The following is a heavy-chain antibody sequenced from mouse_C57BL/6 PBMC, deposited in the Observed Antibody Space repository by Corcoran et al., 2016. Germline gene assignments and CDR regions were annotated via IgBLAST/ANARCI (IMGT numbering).Heavy chain of an antibody. Sequence: EVQLQQSGPELVKPGASVKISCKASGYTFTDYYMNWVKQSHGKSLEWIGDINPNNGGTSYNQKFKGKATLTVDKSSSTAYMELRSLTSEDSAVYYCARDGSSFHWYFEVWGTGTTVTVSS. J-gene: IGHJ1*03. V-gene: IGHV1-26*01. CDR3: ARDGSSFHWYFEV. CDR2: INPNNGGT. D-gene: IGHD1-1*01. CDR1: GYTFTDYY.